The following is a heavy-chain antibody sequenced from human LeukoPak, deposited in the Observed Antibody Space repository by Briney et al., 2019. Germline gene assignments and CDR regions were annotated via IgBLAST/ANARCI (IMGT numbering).Heavy chain of an antibody. CDR3: ARQRNYDYSLWN. J-gene: IGHJ4*02. V-gene: IGHV4-34*01. D-gene: IGHD1-7*01. CDR2: INHSGST. Sequence: SETLSLTCAVYGGSFSGYYWSWIRQPPGKGLEWIGEINHSGSTNYNPSLKSRVTISVDTSKNQFSLKLSSVTAADTAVYYCARQRNYDYSLWNWGQGTLVTVSS. CDR1: GGSFSGYY.